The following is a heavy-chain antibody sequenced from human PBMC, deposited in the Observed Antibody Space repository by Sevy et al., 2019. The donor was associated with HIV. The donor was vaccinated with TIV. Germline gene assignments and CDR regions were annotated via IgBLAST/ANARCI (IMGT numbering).Heavy chain of an antibody. V-gene: IGHV3-30-3*01. CDR2: ISYVGSNK. CDR1: GFTFSSYA. CDR3: ARDRGSGKNVFFDY. D-gene: IGHD3-10*01. J-gene: IGHJ4*02. Sequence: GGSLRLSCAASGFTFSSYAMHWVRQAPGKGLEWVAVISYVGSNKYYADSGNGRFTISRDNSKNTLYLQMNSLRTEDTAVYYCARDRGSGKNVFFDYWGQGTLVTVSS.